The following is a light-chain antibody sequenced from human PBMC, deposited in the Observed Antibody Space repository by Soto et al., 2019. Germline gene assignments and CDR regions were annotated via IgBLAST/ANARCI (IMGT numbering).Light chain of an antibody. CDR1: QGISSY. CDR2: AAS. CDR3: QQLNSYRS. V-gene: IGKV1-9*01. Sequence: IPLTQSPSSLSASVGDRVTITCRASQGISSYLAWYQQKPGKAPKLLIYAASTLQSGVPSRFSGSASGTDFTLTISSLQPEEFATYYCQQLNSYRSFGQGTKLEIK. J-gene: IGKJ2*04.